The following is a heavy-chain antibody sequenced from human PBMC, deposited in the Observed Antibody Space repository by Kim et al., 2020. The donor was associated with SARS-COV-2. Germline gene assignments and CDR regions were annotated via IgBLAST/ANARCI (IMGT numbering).Heavy chain of an antibody. CDR3: AREVASRSSWFDP. J-gene: IGHJ5*02. CDR1: GGSIWSGGYY. Sequence: SETLSLTCKVSGGSIWSGGYYWSWIRHHPGKGLEWIGYIDYSGSTNYNPSLKSRVTISIDMSRNQFSLKLSSMTAADTAVYYCAREVASRSSWFDPWGQGTLVTVSS. CDR2: IDYSGST. V-gene: IGHV4-31*03.